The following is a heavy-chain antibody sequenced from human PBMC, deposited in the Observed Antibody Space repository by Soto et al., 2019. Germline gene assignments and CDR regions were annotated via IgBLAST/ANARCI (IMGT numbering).Heavy chain of an antibody. CDR1: GGSISSYY. CDR2: IYYSGST. V-gene: IGHV4-59*01. CDR3: GRVGGYGGNSVS. Sequence: SETLSLTCTVSGGSISSYYWSWIRQPPGKGLEWIGYIYYSGSTNYNPSLKSRVTISVDTSKNQFSLKLSSVTAADAAVYYCGRVGGYGGNSVSWGQGTLVTVSS. J-gene: IGHJ5*02. D-gene: IGHD4-17*01.